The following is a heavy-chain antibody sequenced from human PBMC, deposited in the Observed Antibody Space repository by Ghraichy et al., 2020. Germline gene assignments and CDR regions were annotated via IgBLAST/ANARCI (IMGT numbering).Heavy chain of an antibody. J-gene: IGHJ6*02. CDR1: GYTFTSYY. V-gene: IGHV1-46*01. D-gene: IGHD5-12*01. CDR3: ARDKLLSDIVADYYYYGMDV. CDR2: INPSGGST. Sequence: ASVKVSCKASGYTFTSYYMHWVRQAPGQGLEWMGIINPSGGSTSYAQKFQGRVTMTRDTSTSTVYMELSSLRSEDTAVYYCARDKLLSDIVADYYYYGMDVWGQGTTVTVSS.